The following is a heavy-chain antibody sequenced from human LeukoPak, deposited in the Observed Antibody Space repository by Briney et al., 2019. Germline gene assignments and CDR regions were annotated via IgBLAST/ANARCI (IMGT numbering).Heavy chain of an antibody. CDR3: AKERAYSGYDRPALGS. V-gene: IGHV1-2*02. Sequence: GASMKVSCKASGYTFTGYYMHWVRQAPGQGLEWMGWIDPKSGVTNYAQRFQGRVTMTRDTSISAAYLELSRLKSDDTAVYFCAKERAYSGYDRPALGSWGQGTLVTVSS. CDR2: IDPKSGVT. J-gene: IGHJ4*02. D-gene: IGHD5-12*01. CDR1: GYTFTGYY.